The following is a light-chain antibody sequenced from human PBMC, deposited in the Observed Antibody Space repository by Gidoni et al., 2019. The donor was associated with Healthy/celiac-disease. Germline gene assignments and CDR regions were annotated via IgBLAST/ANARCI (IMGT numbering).Light chain of an antibody. Sequence: SYVLTQPPSVSVAPGQTARITCGGNNIGSKSVHWYQQKTGQAPVLVVSDDSDRPSGLPERFSVSNSVTTSTLSISRVEAGDEADYYFQVWDSSIVRVVFGGGTKLTVL. CDR2: DDS. J-gene: IGLJ2*01. V-gene: IGLV3-21*02. CDR1: NIGSKS. CDR3: QVWDSSIVRVV.